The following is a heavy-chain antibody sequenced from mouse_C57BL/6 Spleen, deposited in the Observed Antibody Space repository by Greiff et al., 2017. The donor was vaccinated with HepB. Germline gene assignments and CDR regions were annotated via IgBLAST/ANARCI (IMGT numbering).Heavy chain of an antibody. D-gene: IGHD2-5*01. V-gene: IGHV1-52*01. CDR2: IDPSDSET. CDR3: ARSGLDSNYFAY. Sequence: QVQLKQPGAELVRPGSSVKLSCKASGYTFTSYWMHWVKQRPIQGLEWIGNIDPSDSETHYNQKFKDKATLTVDKSSSTAYMQLSSLTSEDSAVYYCARSGLDSNYFAYWGQGTLVTVSA. CDR1: GYTFTSYW. J-gene: IGHJ3*01.